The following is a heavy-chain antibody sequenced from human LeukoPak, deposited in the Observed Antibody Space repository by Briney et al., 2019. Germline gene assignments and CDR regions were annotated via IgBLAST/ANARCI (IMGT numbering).Heavy chain of an antibody. J-gene: IGHJ6*03. Sequence: ASVKVSCKSSGDSFGSYFFSWVRQAPGQGLEWMGVIIPIFGTANYAQKFQGRVTITTDESTSTAYMELSSLRSEDTAVYYCARVRLGVPAAEYYMDVWGKGTTVTVSS. CDR1: GDSFGSYF. V-gene: IGHV1-69*05. CDR2: IIPIFGTA. D-gene: IGHD2-2*01. CDR3: ARVRLGVPAAEYYMDV.